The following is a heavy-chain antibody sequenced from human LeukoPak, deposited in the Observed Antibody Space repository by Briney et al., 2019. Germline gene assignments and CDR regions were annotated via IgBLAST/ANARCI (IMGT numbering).Heavy chain of an antibody. CDR3: ARARCSSSNCPAKGAFDI. Sequence: SETLSLTCTVSGGSISSYYWNWIRQPPGKGLEWIRYIYYSGSTNYNPSLKSRVTISVDTSKNQFSLNLTSVTAADTAVYYCARARCSSSNCPAKGAFDIWGQGTMVTVSS. J-gene: IGHJ3*02. V-gene: IGHV4-59*01. CDR2: IYYSGST. CDR1: GGSISSYY. D-gene: IGHD2-2*01.